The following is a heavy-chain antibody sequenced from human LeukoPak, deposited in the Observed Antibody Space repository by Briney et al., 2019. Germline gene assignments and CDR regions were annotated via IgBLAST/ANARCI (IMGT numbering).Heavy chain of an antibody. D-gene: IGHD5-12*01. CDR3: ARVDGWAYSGYDAFAFLRAP. CDR1: GASIRSHY. CDR2: MYYSGNS. V-gene: IGHV4-59*11. J-gene: IGHJ5*02. Sequence: PSETLSLTCTVSGASIRSHYWSWIRQPPGKGLEWIGYMYYSGNSNYNPALKSRVTISVDTSKNQFSLKLSSVTAADTAVYYCARVDGWAYSGYDAFAFLRAPWGQGTLVTVSS.